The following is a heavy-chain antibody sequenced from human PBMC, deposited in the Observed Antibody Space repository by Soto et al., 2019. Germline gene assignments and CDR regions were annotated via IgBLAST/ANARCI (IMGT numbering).Heavy chain of an antibody. CDR1: GGTFSSYA. Sequence: SVKVSCKASGGTFSSYAISWVRQAPGQGLEWMGGIIPIFGTANYAQKFQGRVTITADESTSTAYMELSSLRSEDTAVYYCVRPHSGSYRLPFDYRGQGTPVTGSS. V-gene: IGHV1-69*13. CDR3: VRPHSGSYRLPFDY. CDR2: IIPIFGTA. D-gene: IGHD1-26*01. J-gene: IGHJ4*02.